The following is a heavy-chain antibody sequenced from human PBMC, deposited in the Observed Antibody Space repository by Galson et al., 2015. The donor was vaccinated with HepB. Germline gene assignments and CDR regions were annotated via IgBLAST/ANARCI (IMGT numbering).Heavy chain of an antibody. V-gene: IGHV1-69*13. CDR1: GYTFTGYY. J-gene: IGHJ6*02. D-gene: IGHD2-2*01. CDR3: ARGYCSSTSCYLGLYYYYYYGMDV. CDR2: IIPIFGTA. Sequence: SVKVSCKASGYTFTGYYMHWVRQAPGQGLEWMGGIIPIFGTANYAQKFQGRVTITADESTSTAYMELSSLRSEDTAVYYCARGYCSSTSCYLGLYYYYYYGMDVWAKGPRSPSP.